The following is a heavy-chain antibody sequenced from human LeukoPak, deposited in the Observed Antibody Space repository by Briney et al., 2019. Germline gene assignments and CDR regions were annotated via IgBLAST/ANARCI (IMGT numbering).Heavy chain of an antibody. V-gene: IGHV4-34*01. CDR2: INHSGST. CDR1: GGSFSGYY. J-gene: IGHJ3*02. D-gene: IGHD3-10*01. Sequence: NPSETLSLTCAVYGGSFSGYYWSWIRQPPGKGLEWIGEINHSGSTNYNPSLKSRVTISVDTSKNQFSLKLSSVTAADTAAYYCARDKKFITMVRGVIRDDAFDIWGQGTMVTVSS. CDR3: ARDKKFITMVRGVIRDDAFDI.